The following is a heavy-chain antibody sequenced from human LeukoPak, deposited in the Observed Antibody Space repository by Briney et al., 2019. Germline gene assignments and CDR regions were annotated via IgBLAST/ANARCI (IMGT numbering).Heavy chain of an antibody. CDR2: IYYSGST. J-gene: IGHJ3*02. CDR3: ARDPVLGYYYDSTGYSLMAFYI. CDR1: GGSISSGGYY. V-gene: IGHV4-31*03. D-gene: IGHD3-22*01. Sequence: PSETLSLTCTVSGGSISSGGYYWSWIRQHPGKGLEWIGYIYYSGSTYYNPSLKSRVTISVDTSKNQFSLKLSSVTAADTAVYYCARDPVLGYYYDSTGYSLMAFYIWGQGTMVTVSS.